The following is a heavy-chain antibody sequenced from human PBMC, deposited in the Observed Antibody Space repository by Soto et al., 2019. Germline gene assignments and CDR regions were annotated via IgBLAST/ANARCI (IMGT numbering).Heavy chain of an antibody. V-gene: IGHV3-21*01. CDR2: IDSGSTYI. J-gene: IGHJ6*02. D-gene: IGHD2-15*01. CDR3: ARDRGCSGGNCYSGGYYYYGLDV. CDR1: GFTFSIYT. Sequence: EVQLVESGGGLVKPGGSLRLSCAASGFTFSIYTMNWVRQAPGKGLEWVSSIDSGSTYIYYADSVKGRFTISRDNAKNSLYLQMTSLRAEDTAVYYCARDRGCSGGNCYSGGYYYYGLDVWGQGTTVTVSS.